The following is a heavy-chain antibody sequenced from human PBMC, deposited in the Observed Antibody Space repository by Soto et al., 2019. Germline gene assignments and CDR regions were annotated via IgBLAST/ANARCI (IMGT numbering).Heavy chain of an antibody. D-gene: IGHD6-19*01. Sequence: QLHLVQSGAVVKKPGASVTVSCSASGYPVTAYYMHWVRQAPGRGLEWMGGINPATGAAKYTQTFQGRVTMTRDQSTGTACRAPRGPTSDDPAAFYWARGGGVGVAGSAAFDMRGQGTVVTVSS. CDR3: ARGGGVGVAGSAAFDM. CDR2: INPATGAA. V-gene: IGHV1-2*02. CDR1: GYPVTAYY. J-gene: IGHJ3*02.